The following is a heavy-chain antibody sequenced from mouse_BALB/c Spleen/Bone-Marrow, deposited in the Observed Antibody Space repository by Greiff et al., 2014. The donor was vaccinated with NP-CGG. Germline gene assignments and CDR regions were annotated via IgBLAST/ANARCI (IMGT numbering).Heavy chain of an antibody. V-gene: IGHV5-15*02. CDR3: ARAGYDGYPWYFDV. J-gene: IGHJ1*01. CDR2: ISNLAYSI. D-gene: IGHD2-3*01. Sequence: DVQLVESGGGLVQPGGSRKLSCAASGFTFSDYGMAWVRQAPGKGPEWVAFISNLAYSIYYADTVTGRFTISRENAKNTLYLEISSLRSEASAMYYCARAGYDGYPWYFDVWGAGTTVTVSS. CDR1: GFTFSDYG.